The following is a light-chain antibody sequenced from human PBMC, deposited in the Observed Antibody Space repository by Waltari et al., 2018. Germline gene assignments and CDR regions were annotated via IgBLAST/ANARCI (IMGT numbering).Light chain of an antibody. CDR3: QQLNSYPQT. V-gene: IGKV1-9*01. J-gene: IGKJ1*01. CDR2: GAF. Sequence: DIQLTQSPSFLSASVGDTVTIACRASQGIYENLAWYQQKAGRAQKLLIYGAFTLQSGVPSRFRGSGSGTEFTLTVTNLQPEDFATYYCQQLNSYPQTFGQGTKVEVK. CDR1: QGIYEN.